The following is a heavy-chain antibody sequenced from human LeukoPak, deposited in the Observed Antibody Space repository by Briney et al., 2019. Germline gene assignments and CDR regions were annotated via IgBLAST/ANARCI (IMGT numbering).Heavy chain of an antibody. D-gene: IGHD3-22*01. CDR2: ISYDGSNK. J-gene: IGHJ4*02. CDR1: GFTFSSYG. Sequence: PGRSLRLSCAASGFTFSSYGMHWVRQAPGKGLEWVAVISYDGSNKYYADSVKGRFTISRDNSKNTLYLQMNSLRAEDTAVYYCAKFFWSYYDSSGYYPFDYWGQGTLVTVSS. V-gene: IGHV3-30*18. CDR3: AKFFWSYYDSSGYYPFDY.